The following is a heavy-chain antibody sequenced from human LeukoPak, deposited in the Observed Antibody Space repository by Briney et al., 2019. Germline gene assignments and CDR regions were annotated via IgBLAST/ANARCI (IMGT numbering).Heavy chain of an antibody. CDR3: TREKDCADGICYED. D-gene: IGHD2-8*01. Sequence: GASVKVSCKASGHTFTSYDINWVRQATGLGLEWLGWMSPKSGNTGYAQKFQGRVTMTRDTSISTAYMELSSLRYDDTAVYFCTREKDCADGICYEDWGQGTLVTVSS. CDR2: MSPKSGNT. J-gene: IGHJ4*02. V-gene: IGHV1-8*01. CDR1: GHTFTSYD.